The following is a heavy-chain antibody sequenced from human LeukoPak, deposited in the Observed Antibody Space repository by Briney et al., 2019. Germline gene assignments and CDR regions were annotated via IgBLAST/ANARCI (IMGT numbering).Heavy chain of an antibody. CDR1: GGSISSGGYY. CDR2: IYHSGST. Sequence: RPSETLSLTCTVSGGSISSGGYYWSWIRQPPGKGLEWIGYIYHSGSTYYNPSLKSRVTISVDTSKNQFSLKLSSVTAADTAVYYCARRSFRPLGWDIDYDFWSGYYGDAFDIWGQGTMVTVSS. J-gene: IGHJ3*02. V-gene: IGHV4-30-2*03. CDR3: ARRSFRPLGWDIDYDFWSGYYGDAFDI. D-gene: IGHD3-3*01.